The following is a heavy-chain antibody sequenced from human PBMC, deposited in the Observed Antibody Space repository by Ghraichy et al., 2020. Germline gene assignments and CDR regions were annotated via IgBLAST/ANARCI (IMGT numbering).Heavy chain of an antibody. D-gene: IGHD3-10*01. V-gene: IGHV1-69*06. J-gene: IGHJ6*02. CDR2: IIPIFGTA. Sequence: SVKVSCKASGGTFSSYAISWVRQAPGQGLEWMGGIIPIFGTANYAQKFQGKVTITADKSTSTAYMELSSLRSEDTAVYYCARENYYGSGSYYLPPRPLIYYGMDVWGQGTTVTVSS. CDR1: GGTFSSYA. CDR3: ARENYYGSGSYYLPPRPLIYYGMDV.